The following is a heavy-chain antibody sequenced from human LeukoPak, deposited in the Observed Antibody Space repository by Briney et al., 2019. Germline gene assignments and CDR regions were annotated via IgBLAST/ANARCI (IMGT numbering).Heavy chain of an antibody. CDR1: GFTFSNYW. CDR3: ARGISTSCFH. V-gene: IGHV3-7*01. J-gene: IGHJ4*02. CDR2: IQQHGSET. D-gene: IGHD2-2*01. Sequence: GGSLRLSCEGSGFTFSNYWMSWVRQAPGKGLEWVANIQQHGSETYYGDSVKGRFTISRDNAKNSLYLQMNSLRAEDTAVYYCARGISTSCFHWGQGTLVTVSS.